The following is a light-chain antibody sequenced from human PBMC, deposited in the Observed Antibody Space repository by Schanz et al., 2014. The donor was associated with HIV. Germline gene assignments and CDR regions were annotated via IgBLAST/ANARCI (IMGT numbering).Light chain of an antibody. J-gene: IGKJ4*01. CDR3: QQYYNYPPT. Sequence: IQMTQSPSSLSASVGDRVTITCRASQGISSALAWYQQEPGKAPKLLIYAASTLQSGVPSRFSGSGSGTDFSLTISSLQSEDFATYYCQQYYNYPPTFGGGTKVEIK. CDR2: AAS. V-gene: IGKV1D-13*01. CDR1: QGISSA.